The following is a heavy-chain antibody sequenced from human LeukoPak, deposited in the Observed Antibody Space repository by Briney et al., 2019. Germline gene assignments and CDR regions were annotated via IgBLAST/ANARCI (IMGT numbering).Heavy chain of an antibody. Sequence: ASVKVSCKASGGTFSIYAISWVRQAPGQGLEWMGGIIPIFGTANYAQKFQGRVTITADESTSTAYMELSSLRSEDTAVYYCAAGERGYSGYDYFDYWGQGTLVTVSS. V-gene: IGHV1-69*01. CDR3: AAGERGYSGYDYFDY. CDR1: GGTFSIYA. J-gene: IGHJ4*02. CDR2: IIPIFGTA. D-gene: IGHD5-12*01.